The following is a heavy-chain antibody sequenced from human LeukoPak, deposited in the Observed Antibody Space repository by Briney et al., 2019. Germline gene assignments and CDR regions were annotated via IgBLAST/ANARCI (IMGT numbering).Heavy chain of an antibody. V-gene: IGHV4-34*01. CDR1: GGSFSGYY. J-gene: IGHJ6*02. Sequence: SETLSLTCAVYGGSFSGYYWSWIRQPPGKGLEWIGEINHSGSTNYNPSLKSRVTISVGTSNNQFSLKLSSVTAADTAVYYCARGNSGYDPSRMDVWGQGTTVTVSS. CDR3: ARGNSGYDPSRMDV. D-gene: IGHD5-12*01. CDR2: INHSGST.